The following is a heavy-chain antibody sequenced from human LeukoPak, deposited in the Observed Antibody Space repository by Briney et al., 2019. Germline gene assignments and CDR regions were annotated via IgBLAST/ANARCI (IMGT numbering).Heavy chain of an antibody. V-gene: IGHV3-7*04. CDR3: ARASSYQLLGGGCDY. CDR2: IKQDGSEK. D-gene: IGHD2-2*01. J-gene: IGHJ4*02. Sequence: GGSLRLSCAASGFTFDDYGMSWVRQAPGKGLEWVANIKQDGSEKYYLDFVKGRFTISRDNAKNSVYLQMNSLRAEDTAVYYCARASSYQLLGGGCDYWGQGTLVTVSS. CDR1: GFTFDDYG.